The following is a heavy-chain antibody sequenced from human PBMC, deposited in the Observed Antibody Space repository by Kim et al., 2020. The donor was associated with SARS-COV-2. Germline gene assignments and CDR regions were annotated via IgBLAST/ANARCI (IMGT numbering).Heavy chain of an antibody. D-gene: IGHD2-15*01. CDR3: ARDRVVAATYYYYYGMDV. CDR1: GFTFSSYA. V-gene: IGHV3-30*04. J-gene: IGHJ6*01. CDR2: ISYDGSNK. Sequence: GGSLRLSCAASGFTFSSYAMHWVRQAPGKGLEWVAVISYDGSNKYYADSVKGRFTISRDNSKNTLYLQMNSLRAEDTAVYYCARDRVVAATYYYYYGMDV.